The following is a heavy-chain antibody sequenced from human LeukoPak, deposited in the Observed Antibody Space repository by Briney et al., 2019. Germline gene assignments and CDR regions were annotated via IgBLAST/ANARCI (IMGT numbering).Heavy chain of an antibody. CDR2: IYSGGFT. Sequence: GGSLRLSCAASGFTFSSHRMTWVRQAPGKGLEWVSVIYSGGFTYFADSVKGRFTISRDNSKNTMYLQMNNLRAEDTAVYYCARGSDGDYWGQGTLVTVSS. CDR1: GFTFSSHR. CDR3: ARGSDGDY. J-gene: IGHJ4*02. V-gene: IGHV3-53*01. D-gene: IGHD6-6*01.